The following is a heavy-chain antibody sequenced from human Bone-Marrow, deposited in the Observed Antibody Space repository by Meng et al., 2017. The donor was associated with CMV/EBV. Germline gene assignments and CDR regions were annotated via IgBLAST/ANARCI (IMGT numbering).Heavy chain of an antibody. CDR2: IYYSGST. Sequence: SETLSLTCTVSGGSISSSSNYWGWIRQPPGKGLEWIGSIYYSGSTYYNPYLKSRVTMSVDTSKNKFSLKLSSVTSADTAVYYCARAARITIFGWVTRKYYFDYWGQGTLVTVSS. CDR3: ARAARITIFGWVTRKYYFDY. D-gene: IGHD3-3*01. CDR1: GGSISSSSNY. V-gene: IGHV4-39*07. J-gene: IGHJ4*02.